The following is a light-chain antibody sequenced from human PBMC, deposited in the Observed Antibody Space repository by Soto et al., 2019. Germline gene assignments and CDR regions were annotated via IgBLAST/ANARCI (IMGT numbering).Light chain of an antibody. J-gene: IGLJ2*01. CDR3: AAWDDSLSGVV. V-gene: IGLV1-51*01. Sequence: QSVMTQPPSVSAAPGQKVTISCSGSSSNIGGNSVSWYQQLPGTAPKLLIYDDNKRPSGIPDRFSGSKSGTSASLAISGLQSEDEAVYYCAAWDDSLSGVVFGGGTKLTVL. CDR2: DDN. CDR1: SSNIGGNS.